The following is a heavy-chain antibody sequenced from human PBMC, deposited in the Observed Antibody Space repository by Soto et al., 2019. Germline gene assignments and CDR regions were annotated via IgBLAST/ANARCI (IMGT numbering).Heavy chain of an antibody. D-gene: IGHD3-16*01. V-gene: IGHV3-30*18. CDR1: GFTFSSYG. Sequence: QVQLVESGGGVVQPGRSLRLSCAASGFTFSSYGMHWVRQAPGKGLEWVAVISYDGSNKYYADSVKGRFTISRDNAKNSLYLQMNSLRAEDTAVYYCANWGPGIDYWGQGTLVTVSS. CDR3: ANWGPGIDY. CDR2: ISYDGSNK. J-gene: IGHJ4*02.